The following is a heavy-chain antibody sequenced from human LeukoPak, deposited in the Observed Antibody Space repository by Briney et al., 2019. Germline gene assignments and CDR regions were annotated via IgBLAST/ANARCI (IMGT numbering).Heavy chain of an antibody. CDR3: ARGGGYCNGGSCYLRP. J-gene: IGHJ5*02. D-gene: IGHD2-15*01. Sequence: GASVKVSCKAAGYIFTGNYIHWVRQAPGQGRAWMGWIDPNSGDTNYAQKFQGRVNIPRETSISTAYMEPSRLTSDDTAVYYCARGGGYCNGGSCYLRPWGRGTLVTVSS. CDR2: IDPNSGDT. V-gene: IGHV1-2*02. CDR1: GYIFTGNY.